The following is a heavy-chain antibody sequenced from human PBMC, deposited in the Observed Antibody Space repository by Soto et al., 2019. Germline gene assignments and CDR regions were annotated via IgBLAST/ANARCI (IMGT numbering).Heavy chain of an antibody. CDR2: IYYSGTT. J-gene: IGHJ6*02. Sequence: SETLSLTCSVSGGSISSGDYYWNWIRQPPGKGLEWIGYIYYSGTTYYNPSLKSRVTISVDTSKNQFSLKLSSVTAADTAVYYCAASCVACGGFNYYGMDVWGQGTTVTVSS. V-gene: IGHV4-30-4*01. CDR1: GGSISSGDYY. D-gene: IGHD2-21*01. CDR3: AASCVACGGFNYYGMDV.